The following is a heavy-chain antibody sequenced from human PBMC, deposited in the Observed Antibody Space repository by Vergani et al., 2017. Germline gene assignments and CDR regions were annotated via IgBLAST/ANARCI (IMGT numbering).Heavy chain of an antibody. Sequence: QVQLVESGGGVVQPGRSLRLSCAASGFTFSSYAMHWVRQAPGKGLEWVAVISYDGSNKYYADSVKGRLTISRDNSKNTLYLQMNSLRAEDTAVYYCARVPDSSWYWVSWYFDLWGRGTLVTVSS. D-gene: IGHD6-13*01. CDR1: GFTFSSYA. V-gene: IGHV3-30-3*01. CDR2: ISYDGSNK. CDR3: ARVPDSSWYWVSWYFDL. J-gene: IGHJ2*01.